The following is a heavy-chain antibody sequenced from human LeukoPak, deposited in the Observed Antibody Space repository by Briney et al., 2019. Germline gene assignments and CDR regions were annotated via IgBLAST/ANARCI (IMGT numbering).Heavy chain of an antibody. V-gene: IGHV3-23*01. CDR3: AKDQGVSSGWYPSWFDP. Sequence: GGSLRLSCAASGFTFSSYGMSWVRQAPGKGLEWVSAISGSGGSTYYADSVKGRFTISRDNSKNTLYLQMNSLRAEDTAVYYCAKDQGVSSGWYPSWFDPWGQGTLVTVSS. CDR1: GFTFSSYG. CDR2: ISGSGGST. J-gene: IGHJ5*02. D-gene: IGHD6-19*01.